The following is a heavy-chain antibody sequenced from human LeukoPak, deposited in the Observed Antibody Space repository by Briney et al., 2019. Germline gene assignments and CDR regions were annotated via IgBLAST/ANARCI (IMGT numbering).Heavy chain of an antibody. CDR3: ARDLGYGALDP. CDR2: INPDGSQT. CDR1: GFTFTTFC. Sequence: PGGSLRLSCAASGFTFTTFCMNWVRQAPGKGLEWVALINPDGSQTIYVDSVKGRFTISRDNAENSLYLQMNTLRAEDTAVYYCARDLGYGALDPWGQGTLVTVSS. J-gene: IGHJ5*02. V-gene: IGHV3-7*01. D-gene: IGHD4-17*01.